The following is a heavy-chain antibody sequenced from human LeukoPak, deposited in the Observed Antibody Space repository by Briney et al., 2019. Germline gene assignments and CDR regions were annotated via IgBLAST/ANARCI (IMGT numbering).Heavy chain of an antibody. CDR1: EFTFSGYS. CDR2: IKEDGSAK. V-gene: IGHV3-7*01. CDR3: ARETWKPYDY. J-gene: IGHJ4*02. D-gene: IGHD1-1*01. Sequence: GGSLRLSCEVAEFTFSGYSMSWVRQAPGKGLEWVAGIKEDGSAKYYADSVKGRFTISRDNAKSSLYLQMSSLRAEVTAVYYCARETWKPYDYWGQGTLVTVSS.